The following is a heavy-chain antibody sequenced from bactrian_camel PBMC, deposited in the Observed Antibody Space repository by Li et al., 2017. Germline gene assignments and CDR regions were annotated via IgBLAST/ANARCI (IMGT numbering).Heavy chain of an antibody. CDR2: IVFGGST. D-gene: IGHD3*01. J-gene: IGHJ6*01. Sequence: HVQLVESGGGSVQAGGSLTLSCTASGYAYDRYDYYCMAWFRRAPGIECKLISTIVFGGSTFYSDSVKGRFTISQDNAKNTVYLQMDALKSEDSAMYYCAAEDRGIRRVNQIQTSGFMDTGDFDIWGQGSQVTVS. CDR1: GYAYDRYDYYC. V-gene: IGHV3S56*01. CDR3: AAEDRGIRRVNQIQTSGFMDTGDFDI.